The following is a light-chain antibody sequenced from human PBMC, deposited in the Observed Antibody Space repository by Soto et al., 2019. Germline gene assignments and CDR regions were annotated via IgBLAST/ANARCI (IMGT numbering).Light chain of an antibody. CDR1: QSISSY. CDR2: AAS. CDR3: QQSYSTPRT. J-gene: IGKJ1*01. V-gene: IGKV1-39*01. Sequence: VDLAWGPPPLSYSVCDRVTITSRASQSISSYLNWYQQKPGKAPKILIYAASSLQSGVPSRFSGSGSGTDFTLTISSLQPEDFATYYCQQSYSTPRTFGQGTKVDIK.